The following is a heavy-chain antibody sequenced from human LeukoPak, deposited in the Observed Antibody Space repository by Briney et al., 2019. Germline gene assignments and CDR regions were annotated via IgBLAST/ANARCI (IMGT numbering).Heavy chain of an antibody. V-gene: IGHV3-23*01. D-gene: IGHD3-10*01. CDR1: GFTFSSYV. J-gene: IGHJ4*02. Sequence: GGSLRLSCAASGFTFSSYVMTWVRQAQGKGLEWVSVISGSGGSTYYADSVKGRFTISRDNSKNTLYLQMNSLRAEDTAVYYCARAAMVRGVDYFDYWGQGTLVAVSS. CDR2: ISGSGGST. CDR3: ARAAMVRGVDYFDY.